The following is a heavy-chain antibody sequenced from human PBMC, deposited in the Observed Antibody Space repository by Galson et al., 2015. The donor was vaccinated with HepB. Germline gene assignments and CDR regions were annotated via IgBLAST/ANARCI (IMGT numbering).Heavy chain of an antibody. CDR1: GFTFSSYA. J-gene: IGHJ6*03. CDR3: AREEQYQLLYGGSTFYYYYYMDV. Sequence: SLRLSCAASGFTFSSYAMSWVRQAPGKGLEWVSAISGSGGSTYYADSVKGRFTISRDNAKNSLYLQMNSLRAEDTAVYYCAREEQYQLLYGGSTFYYYYYMDVWGKGTTVTVSS. D-gene: IGHD2-2*02. V-gene: IGHV3-23*01. CDR2: ISGSGGST.